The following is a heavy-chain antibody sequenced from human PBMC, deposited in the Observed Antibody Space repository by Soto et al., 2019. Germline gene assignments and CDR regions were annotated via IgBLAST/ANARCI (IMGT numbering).Heavy chain of an antibody. CDR3: ARRRYCRTASCRLRYYYYAIEV. J-gene: IGHJ6*02. CDR1: VGSFSDYY. Sequence: PSETLSLTCAVYVGSFSDYYWSWVRQPPGKGLEWIGEITDSGSTNYNPSLKIRVAISVYTSKNQFSLKVTSATAADTAVYYCARRRYCRTASCRLRYYYYAIEVWGPGTTVTVSS. D-gene: IGHD2-2*01. CDR2: ITDSGST. V-gene: IGHV4-34*01.